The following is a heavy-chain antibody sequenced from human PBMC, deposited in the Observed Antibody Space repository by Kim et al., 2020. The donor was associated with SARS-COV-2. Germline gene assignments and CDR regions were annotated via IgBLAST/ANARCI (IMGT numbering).Heavy chain of an antibody. CDR3: ARARGSRGSNWFDP. J-gene: IGHJ5*02. V-gene: IGHV1-2*02. CDR1: GYTFTGYY. Sequence: ASVKASCKASGYTFTGYYMHWVRQAPGQGLEWMGWINPNSGGTNYAQKFQGRVTMTRDTSISTAYMELSRLRSDDTAVYYCARARGSRGSNWFDPWGQGTLVTVSS. CDR2: INPNSGGT. D-gene: IGHD3-10*01.